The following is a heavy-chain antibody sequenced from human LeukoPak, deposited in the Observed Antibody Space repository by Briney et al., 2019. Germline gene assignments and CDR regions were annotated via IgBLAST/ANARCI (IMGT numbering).Heavy chain of an antibody. CDR2: INSDGSST. D-gene: IGHD3-16*01. CDR3: ARDVSLYV. V-gene: IGHV3-74*01. CDR1: GFTFSSYW. J-gene: IGHJ4*02. Sequence: GGSLGLSCAASGFTFSSYWMHWVRQAPGKGLVWVSRINSDGSSTNYADSVKGRFTISRDNSKSTLFLQMNSLRVEDTAVYYCARDVSLYVWGQGTLVTVSS.